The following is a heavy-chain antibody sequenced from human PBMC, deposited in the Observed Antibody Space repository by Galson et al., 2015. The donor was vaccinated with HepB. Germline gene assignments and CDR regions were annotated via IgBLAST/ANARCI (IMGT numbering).Heavy chain of an antibody. CDR3: ARMGLGYSYGTVDY. V-gene: IGHV3-30*03. J-gene: IGHJ4*02. CDR1: GFTFSSYG. Sequence: SLRLSCAASGFTFSSYGMHWVRQAPGKGLEWVAVISYDGSNKYYADSVKGRFTISRDNSKNTLYLQMNSLRAEDTAVYYCARMGLGYSYGTVDYWGQGTLVTVSS. CDR2: ISYDGSNK. D-gene: IGHD5-18*01.